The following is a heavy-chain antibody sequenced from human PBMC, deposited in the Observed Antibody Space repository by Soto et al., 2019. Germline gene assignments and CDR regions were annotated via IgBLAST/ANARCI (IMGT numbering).Heavy chain of an antibody. Sequence: SETLSLTCTVSGGSISSSSYYWGWIRQPPGKGLEWIGSIYYSGSTYYNPSLKSRVTISVDTSKNQFSLKLSSVTAADTAVYYCAMNYDFWSGYYFDYWGQGTLVTVSS. D-gene: IGHD3-3*01. CDR2: IYYSGST. CDR3: AMNYDFWSGYYFDY. CDR1: GGSISSSSYY. J-gene: IGHJ4*02. V-gene: IGHV4-39*01.